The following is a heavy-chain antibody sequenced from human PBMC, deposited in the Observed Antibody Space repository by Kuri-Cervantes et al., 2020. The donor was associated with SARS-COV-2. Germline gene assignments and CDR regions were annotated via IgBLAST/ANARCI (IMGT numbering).Heavy chain of an antibody. J-gene: IGHJ6*04. D-gene: IGHD1-20*01. CDR2: MSYDGGKT. V-gene: IGHV3-30*04. CDR1: GFSFSTYA. Sequence: GGSLRLSCAASGFSFSTYAMHWVRQAPGKGLEWVAGMSYDGGKTYYADSLKGRFTISRDNSKNTLYVQMVSLRPEDTAVYYCAREPTINWSDIGNSLDVWGKGTAVTVSS. CDR3: AREPTINWSDIGNSLDV.